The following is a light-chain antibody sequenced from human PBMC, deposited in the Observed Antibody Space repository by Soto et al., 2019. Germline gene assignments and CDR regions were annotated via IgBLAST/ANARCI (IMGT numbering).Light chain of an antibody. J-gene: IGKJ2*01. V-gene: IGKV1-5*01. Sequence: DIQMTQSPSTLSASVGDRVTITCRASQSVNNWLAWYQQKPGQAPKLLIYDVSTLQSGVPSRFSGSGSGTDFTLTISSLQPDDFATYYCHQYNTDYTFGQGTKLEI. CDR3: HQYNTDYT. CDR2: DVS. CDR1: QSVNNW.